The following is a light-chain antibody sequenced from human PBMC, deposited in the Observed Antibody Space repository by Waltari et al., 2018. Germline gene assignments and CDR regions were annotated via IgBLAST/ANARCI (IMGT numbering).Light chain of an antibody. V-gene: IGLV2-14*03. J-gene: IGLJ2*01. CDR1: SSDIGGYNF. CDR2: DFN. CDR3: SSYISSDIPVV. Sequence: QSALTQPASVSGSPGQSITISCTGTSSDIGGYNFVSWYQQYPGKVPKLIIYDFNNRPSGVSNRFSGSKSGDTASLTISGLQAEDEADYYCSSYISSDIPVVFGGGTKLTVL.